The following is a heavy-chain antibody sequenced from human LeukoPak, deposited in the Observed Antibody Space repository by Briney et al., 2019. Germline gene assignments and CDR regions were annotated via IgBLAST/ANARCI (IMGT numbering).Heavy chain of an antibody. Sequence: SETLSLTCTVSGGSISSHYWSWIRQPPGKGLEWIGYIYYSGSTNYNPSLKSRVTISVDTSKNQFSLKLSSVTAADTAVYYCARTQRYCSSTSCYKAYYYYYYMDVWGKGTTVTVSS. CDR1: GGSISSHY. J-gene: IGHJ6*03. D-gene: IGHD2-2*02. V-gene: IGHV4-59*11. CDR3: ARTQRYCSSTSCYKAYYYYYYMDV. CDR2: IYYSGST.